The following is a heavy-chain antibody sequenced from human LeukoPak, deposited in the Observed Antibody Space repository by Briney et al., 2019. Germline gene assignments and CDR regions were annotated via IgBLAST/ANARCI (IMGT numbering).Heavy chain of an antibody. CDR1: GGSISSYY. J-gene: IGHJ2*01. CDR2: IYYSGST. V-gene: IGHV4-59*01. Sequence: PSETLSLTCTVSGGSISSYYWSWIRQPPGKGLEWIGYIYYSGSTNYNPSLKSRVTISVDTSKNQFSLKLSSVTAADTAVYYCARLTTVTTSGYFDLWGRGTLVTVSS. D-gene: IGHD4-11*01. CDR3: ARLTTVTTSGYFDL.